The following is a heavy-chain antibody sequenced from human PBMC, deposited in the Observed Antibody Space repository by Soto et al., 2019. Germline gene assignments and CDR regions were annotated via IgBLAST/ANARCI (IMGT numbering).Heavy chain of an antibody. CDR1: GGSFSGYY. D-gene: IGHD6-13*01. CDR3: ARGPPQYSSSWDFRFDP. CDR2: INHSGST. J-gene: IGHJ5*02. V-gene: IGHV4-34*01. Sequence: SETLSLTCAVYGGSFSGYYWSWIRQPPGKGLEWIGEINHSGSTNYNPSPKSRVTISVDTSKNQFSLKLSSVTAADTAVYYCARGPPQYSSSWDFRFDPWGQGTLVTVSS.